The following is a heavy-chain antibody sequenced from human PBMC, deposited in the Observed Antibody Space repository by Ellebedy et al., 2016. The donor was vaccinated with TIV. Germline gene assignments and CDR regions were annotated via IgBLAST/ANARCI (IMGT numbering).Heavy chain of an antibody. CDR1: KFNFGDYG. D-gene: IGHD3-9*01. CDR3: AKDIIQSYYDIGTGGMDV. CDR2: IRYDGNNK. V-gene: IGHV3-30*02. Sequence: GESLKISCAASKFNFGDYGFHWVRQAPGKGLEWVAFIRYDGNNKYYTDSVKGRFTISRDNSKNTLFLQMNSLRVEDTAVYFCAKDIIQSYYDIGTGGMDVWGQGTTVTVSS. J-gene: IGHJ6*02.